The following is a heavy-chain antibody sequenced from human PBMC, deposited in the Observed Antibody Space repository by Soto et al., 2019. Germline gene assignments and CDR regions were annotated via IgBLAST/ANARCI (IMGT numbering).Heavy chain of an antibody. Sequence: SVKVSCKASGGTFSSYAISWVRQAPGQGLEWMGGIIPIFGTANYAQKFQGRVTITADESTSTAYMELSSLRSEDTAVYYCARGVVPAAPTGFDYWGQGALVTVSS. CDR3: ARGVVPAAPTGFDY. V-gene: IGHV1-69*13. CDR2: IIPIFGTA. CDR1: GGTFSSYA. J-gene: IGHJ4*02. D-gene: IGHD2-2*01.